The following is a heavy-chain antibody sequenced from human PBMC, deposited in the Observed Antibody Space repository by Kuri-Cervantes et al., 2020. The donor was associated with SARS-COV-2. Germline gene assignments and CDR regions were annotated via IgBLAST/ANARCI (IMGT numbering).Heavy chain of an antibody. CDR1: GFTFSSYW. Sequence: GESMKISCAASGFTFSSYWMHWVRQAPGKGLVWVSRINSDGSSTSYADSVKGRFTISRDNTKNTLYLQMNRLRAEDTAVYYCASLSNLDWLPPWGQGTLVTVSS. CDR3: ASLSNLDWLPP. D-gene: IGHD3-3*01. CDR2: INSDGSST. J-gene: IGHJ5*02. V-gene: IGHV3-74*01.